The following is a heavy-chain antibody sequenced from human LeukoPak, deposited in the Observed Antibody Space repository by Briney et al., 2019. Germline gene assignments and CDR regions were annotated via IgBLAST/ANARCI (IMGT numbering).Heavy chain of an antibody. CDR2: IYYSGST. V-gene: IGHV4-59*01. CDR3: ARDKGTSYLSSFDY. CDR1: DGSISSYY. D-gene: IGHD6-6*01. J-gene: IGHJ4*02. Sequence: PSETLSLTCTVSDGSISSYYWSWIRQPPGKGLEWIGYIYYSGSTNYNPSLKSRVTISVDTSKNQFSLKLSSVTAADTAVYYCARDKGTSYLSSFDYWGQGTLVTVSS.